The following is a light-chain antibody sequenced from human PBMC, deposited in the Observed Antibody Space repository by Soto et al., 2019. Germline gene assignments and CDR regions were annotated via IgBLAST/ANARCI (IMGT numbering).Light chain of an antibody. CDR3: QQYNSWPLT. CDR1: QSVSSSD. CDR2: DIF. Sequence: EIVLTQSPGTLSLSPGERATLSCRASQSVSSSDLAWYQQKPGQAPRLVIYDIFTRATGVPTRISGSGSGTEFTLTISSLQSEDFAVYYCQQYNSWPLTFGGGTKVDIK. V-gene: IGKV3D-15*01. J-gene: IGKJ4*01.